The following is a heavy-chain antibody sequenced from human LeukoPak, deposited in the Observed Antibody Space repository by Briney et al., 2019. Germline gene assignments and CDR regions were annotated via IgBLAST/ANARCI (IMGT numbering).Heavy chain of an antibody. V-gene: IGHV1-46*01. CDR2: INPSGGST. D-gene: IGHD2-15*01. J-gene: IGHJ4*02. CDR1: GYTFTNYY. CDR3: ARGGSSLPFDY. Sequence: ASVTVSCKASGYTFTNYYIHWVRQAPGQGLEWMGIINPSGGSTSYAQEFQDRITMTRDTSTSIVYMNLSSLRSEDTAVYYCARGGSSLPFDYWGQGTLVTVSS.